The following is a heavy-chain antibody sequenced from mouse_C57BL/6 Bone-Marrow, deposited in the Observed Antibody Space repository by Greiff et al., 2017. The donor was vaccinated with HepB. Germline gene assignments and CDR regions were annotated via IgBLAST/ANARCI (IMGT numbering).Heavy chain of an antibody. J-gene: IGHJ4*01. CDR2: IYPRSGNT. V-gene: IGHV1-81*01. D-gene: IGHD1-1*01. Sequence: LVESGAELARPGASVKLSCKASGYTFTSYGISWVKQRTGQGLEWIGEIYPRSGNTYYNEKFKGKATLTADKSSSTAYMELRSLTSEDSAVYFCARFTTVVEDAMDYWGQGTSVTVSS. CDR1: GYTFTSYG. CDR3: ARFTTVVEDAMDY.